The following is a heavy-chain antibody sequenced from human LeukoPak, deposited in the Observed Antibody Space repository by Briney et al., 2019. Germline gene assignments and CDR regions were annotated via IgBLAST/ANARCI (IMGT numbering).Heavy chain of an antibody. V-gene: IGHV3-30-3*01. D-gene: IGHD3-22*01. CDR2: ISYDGSNK. Sequence: GGSLRLSCAASGFTFSSYAMHWVRQAPGKGLEWVAVISYDGSNKYYADPVKGRFTISRDNSKNTLYLQMNSLRAEDTAVYYCARTPFTYYYDSSGYPLYYYYGMDVWGQGTTVTVSS. CDR3: ARTPFTYYYDSSGYPLYYYYGMDV. CDR1: GFTFSSYA. J-gene: IGHJ6*02.